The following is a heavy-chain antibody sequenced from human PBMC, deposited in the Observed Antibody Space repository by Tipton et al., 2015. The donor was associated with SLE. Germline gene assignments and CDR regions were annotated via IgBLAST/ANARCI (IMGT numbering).Heavy chain of an antibody. CDR1: GGSVSSSSYY. D-gene: IGHD2-15*01. Sequence: LRLSCTVSGGSVSSSSYYWGWIRQPPGKGLEWIGNIYDSGSSNYNPSLKSRVTISVDASKNQFSLRLTSLTAADTAVYYCARVVYSFSDAFDIWGQGTLVTVSS. CDR3: ARVVYSFSDAFDI. J-gene: IGHJ4*02. CDR2: IYDSGSS. V-gene: IGHV4-61*01.